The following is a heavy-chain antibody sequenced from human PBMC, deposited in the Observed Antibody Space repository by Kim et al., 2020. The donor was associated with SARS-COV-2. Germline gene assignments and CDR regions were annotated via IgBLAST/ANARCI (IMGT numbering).Heavy chain of an antibody. CDR1: GGTFSNFA. CDR3: AKEGTVQTPIDY. Sequence: SVKVSCKASGGTFSNFAISWVRQAPGQGLEWMGRITPIFDITYSAKKFQGRVTITADKSTNTVYMELSSLSSEDSAVYYCAKEGTVQTPIDYWGQGTLVTVSS. J-gene: IGHJ4*02. V-gene: IGHV1-69*04. D-gene: IGHD1-1*01. CDR2: ITPIFDIT.